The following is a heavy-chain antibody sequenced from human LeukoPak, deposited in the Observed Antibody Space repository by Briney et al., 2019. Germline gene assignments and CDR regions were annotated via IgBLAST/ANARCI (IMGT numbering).Heavy chain of an antibody. V-gene: IGHV3-23*01. CDR3: AKELSRSAIFDY. CDR1: GFTFSSYA. CDR2: ISGSGGST. Sequence: GGSLRLSCAASGFTFSSYAMSWVRQAPGKGLEWVSAISGSGGSTYYADSVKGRFTISRDNSKNTLFLQMNSLRAEDSALYYCAKELSRSAIFDYWGQGTLLTVSS. J-gene: IGHJ4*02. D-gene: IGHD2-2*01.